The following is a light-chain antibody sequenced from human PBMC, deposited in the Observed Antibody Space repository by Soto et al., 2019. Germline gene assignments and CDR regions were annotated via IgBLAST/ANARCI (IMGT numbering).Light chain of an antibody. CDR2: AAS. J-gene: IGKJ2*01. CDR3: QQPNSYLYT. CDR1: QGISSY. V-gene: IGKV1-9*01. Sequence: DIQLTQSPSFLSASVGDRVTITCRASQGISSYLAWYQQKPGKAPKLLIYAASTLQSGVPSRFSGSGSGTEFTLTISSLQPEDFATYYCQQPNSYLYTFGQGTKLEIK.